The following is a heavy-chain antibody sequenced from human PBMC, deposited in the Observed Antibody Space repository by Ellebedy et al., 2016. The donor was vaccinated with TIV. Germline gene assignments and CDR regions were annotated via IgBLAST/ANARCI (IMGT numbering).Heavy chain of an antibody. D-gene: IGHD3-16*02. J-gene: IGHJ2*01. CDR1: EFTVSYNY. CDR3: ARASFFDVDLSGWYFDL. V-gene: IGHV3-66*01. CDR2: IYTDETT. Sequence: GESLKISCAASEFTVSYNYMNWVRQAPGKGPEWVSGIYTDETTYYADSVRGRFTIFRDNSKNTLYLQLKSLRTEETAVYYCARASFFDVDLSGWYFDLWGRGTLVTVSS.